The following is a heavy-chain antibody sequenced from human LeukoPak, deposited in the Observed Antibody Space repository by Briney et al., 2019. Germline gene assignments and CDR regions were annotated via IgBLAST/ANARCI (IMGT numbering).Heavy chain of an antibody. Sequence: SETLSLTCAVYGGSFSGYYWSWIRQPPGKGLEWIGEINHSGSTNYNPSLKSRVTISVDTSKNQFSLKLSSVTAADTAVYYCATLRGASTAVFDSWGQGILVTVSS. CDR3: ATLRGASTAVFDS. J-gene: IGHJ4*02. V-gene: IGHV4-34*01. CDR1: GGSFSGYY. CDR2: INHSGST. D-gene: IGHD2-21*02.